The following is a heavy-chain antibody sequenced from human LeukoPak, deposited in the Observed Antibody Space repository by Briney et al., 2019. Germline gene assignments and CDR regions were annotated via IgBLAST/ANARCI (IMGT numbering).Heavy chain of an antibody. Sequence: PSETLSLTCAVSGGSISSNSYYWGWIRQPPGKGLEWIGSIYYSGSTYYNPSLKSRVTISVGTSKNQFSLKLSSVTAADTAVYYCARDRDYDILTGAYYYMDVWGKGTTVTISS. CDR3: ARDRDYDILTGAYYYMDV. V-gene: IGHV4-39*02. J-gene: IGHJ6*03. CDR2: IYYSGST. CDR1: GGSISSNSYY. D-gene: IGHD3-9*01.